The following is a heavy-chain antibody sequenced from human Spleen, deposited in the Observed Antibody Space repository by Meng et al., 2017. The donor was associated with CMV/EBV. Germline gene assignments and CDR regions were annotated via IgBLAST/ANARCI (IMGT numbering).Heavy chain of an antibody. Sequence: YAMSWVRQAPGEGLAWVSAISGSSGSTYYADSVKCRFTISRDNSKNTLYLQMNSLRAEDTAVYYCAKSGVPYYDFWSGYYESNWFDPWGQGTLVTVSS. J-gene: IGHJ5*02. CDR3: AKSGVPYYDFWSGYYESNWFDP. CDR2: ISGSSGST. CDR1: YA. V-gene: IGHV3-23*01. D-gene: IGHD3-3*01.